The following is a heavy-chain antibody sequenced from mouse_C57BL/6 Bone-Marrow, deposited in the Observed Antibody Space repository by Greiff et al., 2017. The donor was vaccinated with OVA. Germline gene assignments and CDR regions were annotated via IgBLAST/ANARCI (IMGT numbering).Heavy chain of an antibody. V-gene: IGHV14-1*01. J-gene: IGHJ1*03. D-gene: IGHD1-1*01. CDR1: GFNIKDYY. Sequence: VQLKQSGAELVRPGASVKLSCTASGFNIKDYYMHWVKQRPEQGLEWIGRIDPEDGDTEYAPKFQGKATMTADTSSNTAYLQLSSLTSEDTAVYYCKSDYYGSSYPFWYFDVWGTGTTVTVSS. CDR3: KSDYYGSSYPFWYFDV. CDR2: IDPEDGDT.